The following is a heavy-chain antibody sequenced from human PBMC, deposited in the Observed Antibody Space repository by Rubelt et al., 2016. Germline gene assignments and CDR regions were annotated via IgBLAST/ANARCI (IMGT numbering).Heavy chain of an antibody. Sequence: GSGKGLEWVANIKQDGSEKYYVDSVKGRFTISRDNAKNSLYLQMNSLRAEDTAVYYCARSSSGSANWFDPWGQGTLVTVSS. V-gene: IGHV3-7*01. CDR2: IKQDGSEK. CDR3: ARSSSGSANWFDP. D-gene: IGHD6-6*01. J-gene: IGHJ5*02.